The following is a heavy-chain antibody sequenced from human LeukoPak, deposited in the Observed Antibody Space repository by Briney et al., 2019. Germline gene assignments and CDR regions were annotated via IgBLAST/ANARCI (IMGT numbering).Heavy chain of an antibody. CDR3: ASGGSGGSQVYAFVI. V-gene: IGHV5-10-1*01. Sequence: GESLKISCKGSGFKFTNYWISWVRQMPGKGLEWMGGIDPSDSHTNYSPYFQGHVTISTDKSISTAYLQWSSLKASDSAIYYCASGGSGGSQVYAFVIWGQGTMVTVSS. CDR1: GFKFTNYW. CDR2: IDPSDSHT. J-gene: IGHJ3*02. D-gene: IGHD2-15*01.